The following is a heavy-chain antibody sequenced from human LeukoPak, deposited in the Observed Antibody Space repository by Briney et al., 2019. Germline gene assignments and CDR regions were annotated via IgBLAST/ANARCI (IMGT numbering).Heavy chain of an antibody. CDR3: AREYCSGGSCARGWFDP. D-gene: IGHD2-15*01. V-gene: IGHV1-46*01. CDR1: GYTFTSYY. CDR2: INPSGGST. J-gene: IGHJ5*02. Sequence: ASVKVSFKASGYTFTSYYMHWVRQAPGQGLEWMGIINPSGGSTSYAQKFQGRVTMTRDTSTSTVYMELSSLRSEDTAVYYCAREYCSGGSCARGWFDPWGQGTLVTVSS.